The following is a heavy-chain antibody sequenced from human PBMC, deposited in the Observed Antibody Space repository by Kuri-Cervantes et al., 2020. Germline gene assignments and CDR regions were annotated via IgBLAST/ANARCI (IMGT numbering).Heavy chain of an antibody. Sequence: ASVKVSCKASGGTFSSYAISWVRQAPGQRLEWMGWINAGNGNTKYSQKFQGRVTITRDTSASTAYMELSSLRSEDTAVYYCARGDIVVVPAAMFLDYWGQGTLVTVSS. CDR2: INAGNGNT. CDR1: GGTFSSYA. V-gene: IGHV1-3*01. CDR3: ARGDIVVVPAAMFLDY. J-gene: IGHJ4*02. D-gene: IGHD2-2*01.